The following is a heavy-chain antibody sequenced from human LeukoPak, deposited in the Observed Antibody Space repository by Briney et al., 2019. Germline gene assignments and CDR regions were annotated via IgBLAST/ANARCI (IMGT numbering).Heavy chain of an antibody. D-gene: IGHD6-25*01. V-gene: IGHV1-2*02. CDR3: ARGFQRLEHWDWLDP. CDR2: INPNSGDT. J-gene: IGHJ5*02. Sequence: ASVKVSCKASGYIFTDYFLHWVRQAPGQRLEWMGWINPNSGDTKYAQKFQCRVTMTRVTSIATAYMELNRLRSDDTAVYYCARGFQRLEHWDWLDPWGQGTLVTVAS. CDR1: GYIFTDYF.